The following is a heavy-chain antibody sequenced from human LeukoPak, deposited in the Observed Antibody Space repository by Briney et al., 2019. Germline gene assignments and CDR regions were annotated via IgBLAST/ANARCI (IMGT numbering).Heavy chain of an antibody. CDR1: GFTFSSYS. V-gene: IGHV3-48*01. D-gene: IGHD3-9*01. J-gene: IGHJ3*02. Sequence: GGSLRLSCAGSGFTFSSYSMNWVRRAPGKGLEWVSYISSSSSTKKYADSVKGRFTISRDNAKNSLYLQMNSLRAEDTAVYYCFGTPKDILTGYYRIGAFDIWGQGTMVTVSS. CDR2: ISSSSSTK. CDR3: FGTPKDILTGYYRIGAFDI.